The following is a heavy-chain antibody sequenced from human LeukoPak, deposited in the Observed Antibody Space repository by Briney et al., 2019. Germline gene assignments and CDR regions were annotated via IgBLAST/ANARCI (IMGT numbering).Heavy chain of an antibody. CDR1: GGTFSSYA. CDR3: ARGARGIFGVVDHAFDI. V-gene: IGHV1-69*06. J-gene: IGHJ3*02. D-gene: IGHD3-3*01. Sequence: SVPVSCKSSGGTFSSYAISWVRQAPGQGLEWMGGIIPIFGTANYAQKFQGRVTITADKSTSTAYMELSSLRSEDTAVYYCARGARGIFGVVDHAFDIWGQGTMVTVSS. CDR2: IIPIFGTA.